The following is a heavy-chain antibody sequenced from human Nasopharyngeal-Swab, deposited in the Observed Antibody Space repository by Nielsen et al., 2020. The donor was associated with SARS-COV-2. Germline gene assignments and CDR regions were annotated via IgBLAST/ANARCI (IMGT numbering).Heavy chain of an antibody. CDR3: ARDHGSSSPNYYYYYYMDV. J-gene: IGHJ6*03. CDR1: GYTFTSYG. CDR2: ISAYNGNT. Sequence: ASVKVSCKASGYTFTSYGISWVRQAPGQGLEWMGWISAYNGNTNYAQKLQGRVTMTTDTSTSTAYMELRSLRSDDTAVYYCARDHGSSSPNYYYYYYMDVWGKGTTVTVSS. D-gene: IGHD6-6*01. V-gene: IGHV1-18*01.